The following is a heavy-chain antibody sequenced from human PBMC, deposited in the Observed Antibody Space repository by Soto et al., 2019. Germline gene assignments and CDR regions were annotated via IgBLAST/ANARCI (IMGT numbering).Heavy chain of an antibody. CDR2: IIPIFGTA. CDR3: AREGYSYGWGYFFDY. Sequence: SVKVSCKASGGTFSSYAISWVRQAPGQGLEWMGGIIPIFGTANYADSVKGRFTISRDNSKNTLYLQMNSLRAEDTAVYYCAREGYSYGWGYFFDYWGQGTLVTVSS. V-gene: IGHV1-69*05. CDR1: GGTFSSYA. J-gene: IGHJ4*02. D-gene: IGHD5-18*01.